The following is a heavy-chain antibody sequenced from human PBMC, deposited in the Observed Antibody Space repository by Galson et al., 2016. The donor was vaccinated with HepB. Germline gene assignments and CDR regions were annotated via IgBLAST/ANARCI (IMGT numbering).Heavy chain of an antibody. CDR2: IYNSGIM. V-gene: IGHV4-4*08. CDR3: AREVVTATGDNWFDP. D-gene: IGHD2-21*02. CDR1: GPSISGYY. J-gene: IGHJ5*02. Sequence: SETLSLTCTVSGPSISGYYWNWLRQPPGKGLEWIGYIYNSGIMNYNPSFKSRVTLSLDTSKNQFSLKLNSVSAADTAVYYCAREVVTATGDNWFDPWGQGTLVTFSS.